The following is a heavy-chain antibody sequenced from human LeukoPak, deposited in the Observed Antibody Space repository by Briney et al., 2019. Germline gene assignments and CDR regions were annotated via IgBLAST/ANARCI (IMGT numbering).Heavy chain of an antibody. Sequence: GGSLRLSCAASGFTFSSYSMNWVRQAPGKGLEWVSYISSSSSTIYYADSVKGRFTISRDNAKNSLYLQMNSLRAEDTAVHYCARGYGDYVDWFDPWGQGTLVTVSS. CDR1: GFTFSSYS. CDR2: ISSSSSTI. CDR3: ARGYGDYVDWFDP. D-gene: IGHD4-17*01. V-gene: IGHV3-48*01. J-gene: IGHJ5*02.